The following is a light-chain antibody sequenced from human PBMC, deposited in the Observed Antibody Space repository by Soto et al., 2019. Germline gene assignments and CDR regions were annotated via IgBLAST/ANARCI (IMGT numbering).Light chain of an antibody. J-gene: IGLJ2*01. CDR3: SSYTSSSTRV. CDR2: EVS. V-gene: IGLV2-14*01. Sequence: SALTQPASVSGSPGQSITISCTGTSSDVGGYNYVSWYQQHPGKAPKLIIYEVSNRPSGVSKRFSGSKSGNTASLTISGLQAEDEADYYCSSYTSSSTRVFGGGTKLTVL. CDR1: SSDVGGYNY.